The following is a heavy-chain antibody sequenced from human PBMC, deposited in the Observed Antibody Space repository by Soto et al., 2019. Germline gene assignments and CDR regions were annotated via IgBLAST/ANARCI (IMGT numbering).Heavy chain of an antibody. V-gene: IGHV3-30*03. CDR1: GFTFRSYG. CDR2: ISHDGGKV. D-gene: IGHD6-13*01. Sequence: QVQLLESGGGVIHPGRSLRLSCAGSGFTFRSYGIHWVRQAPGKGPEWVAAISHDGGKVYHGDSVRGRFAVSRDNSKNTVYLQMNSLRPEDTAIYYCARYFDEYINGWYEGNFDYWGQGTLVTVSS. CDR3: ARYFDEYINGWYEGNFDY. J-gene: IGHJ4*02.